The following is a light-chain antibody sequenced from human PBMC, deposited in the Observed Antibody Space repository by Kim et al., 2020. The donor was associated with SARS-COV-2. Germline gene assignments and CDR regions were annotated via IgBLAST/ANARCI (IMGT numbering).Light chain of an antibody. Sequence: CAVNTGAVTSGFYPNWFQQKPGQAPRALIYSTTNRHAWTPARFSGSIRGGKATLTLSDVEPGDKAYYYCLLYHELTFIFGGGTQLTVL. V-gene: IGLV7-43*01. CDR3: LLYHELTFI. J-gene: IGLJ2*01. CDR2: STT. CDR1: TGAVTSGFY.